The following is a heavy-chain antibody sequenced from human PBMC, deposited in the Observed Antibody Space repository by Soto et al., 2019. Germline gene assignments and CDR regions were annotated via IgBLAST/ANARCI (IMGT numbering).Heavy chain of an antibody. CDR2: ISIAGTYI. V-gene: IGHV3-21*01. D-gene: IGHD3-10*01. CDR1: GFAFSNYS. J-gene: IGHJ4*02. CDR3: VRARPFGY. Sequence: EVQLVESGGGLVKPGGSLRLSCVASGFAFSNYSMTWVRQAPGKGLEWVSSISIAGTYIYYADSVKGRFTFSRDNAENSVSLQTNSRRAEDTDGYYCVRARPFGYCGQGTLVTVSS.